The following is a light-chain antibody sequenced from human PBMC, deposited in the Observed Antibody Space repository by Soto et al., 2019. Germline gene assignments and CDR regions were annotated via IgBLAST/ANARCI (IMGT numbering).Light chain of an antibody. CDR2: GAS. V-gene: IGKV3-15*01. CDR3: QQYNSWLWT. CDR1: KKVSTY. J-gene: IGKJ1*01. Sequence: SRSPKPTKKVSTYLAWYQQKPGQAPRLLIYGASTRATDIPARFSGSGSGTESTLTICRLQSEDSAVYYCQQYNSWLWTFGQGTKVDIK.